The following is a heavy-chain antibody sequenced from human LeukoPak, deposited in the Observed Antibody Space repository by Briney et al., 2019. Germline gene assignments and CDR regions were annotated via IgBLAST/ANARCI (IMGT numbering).Heavy chain of an antibody. V-gene: IGHV4-59*01. CDR3: ARVRSRSWFDP. CDR1: GGSISSYY. J-gene: IGHJ5*02. Sequence: SETLSLTCTVSGGSISSYYWSWIRQPPGKGLEWIGYIYYSGSTNYNPSLKSRVTISVDTSKNQFSLKLSSVTAAETAVYYCARVRSRSWFDPWGQGTLVTVSS. CDR2: IYYSGST.